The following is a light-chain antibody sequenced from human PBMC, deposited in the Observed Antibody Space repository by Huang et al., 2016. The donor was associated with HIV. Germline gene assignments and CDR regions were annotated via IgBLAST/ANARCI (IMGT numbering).Light chain of an antibody. J-gene: IGKJ2*01. V-gene: IGKV2-28*01. CDR1: QSLLYTNGYNY. CDR2: LGS. CDR3: MQALQTPPA. Sequence: DIVMTQSPLSLPVTPGEPASISCRSSQSLLYTNGYNYLDWYLQKPGQSPQLLIYLGSSRASGVPDRFSGSGSGTDFTLKISRVEAEDVGVYYCMQALQTPPAFGQGTKLEIK.